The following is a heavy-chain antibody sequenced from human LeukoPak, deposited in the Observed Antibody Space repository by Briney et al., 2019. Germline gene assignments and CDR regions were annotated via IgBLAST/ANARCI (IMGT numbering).Heavy chain of an antibody. CDR2: ISAYNGNT. CDR3: ARETMVRGVIITYFDY. D-gene: IGHD3-10*01. V-gene: IGHV1-18*04. Sequence: ASVKVSCKASGYTFTSYGISWVRQAPGQGLEWMGWISAYNGNTNYAQKLQGRVTMTTDTSTSTAYMELRSLRSDDTAVCYCARETMVRGVIITYFDYWGQGTLVTVSS. J-gene: IGHJ4*02. CDR1: GYTFTSYG.